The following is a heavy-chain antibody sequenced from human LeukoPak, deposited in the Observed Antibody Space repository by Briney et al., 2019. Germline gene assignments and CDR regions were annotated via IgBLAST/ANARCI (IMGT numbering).Heavy chain of an antibody. Sequence: SVKVSCKASGGTFSSYAISWVRQAPGQGLEWMGGIIPIFGTANYAQKFQGRVTITADESTSTAYMELSSLRSEDTAVCYCGRYCSSTSCPEGAFDIWGQGTMVTVSS. J-gene: IGHJ3*02. CDR1: GGTFSSYA. CDR3: GRYCSSTSCPEGAFDI. D-gene: IGHD2-2*01. V-gene: IGHV1-69*13. CDR2: IIPIFGTA.